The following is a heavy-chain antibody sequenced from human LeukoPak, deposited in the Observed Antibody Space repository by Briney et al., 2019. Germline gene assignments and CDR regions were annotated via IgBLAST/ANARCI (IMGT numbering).Heavy chain of an antibody. CDR3: ASRGHCSGGSCADY. CDR1: GFTFSSYA. D-gene: IGHD2-15*01. CDR2: ISGSGGST. J-gene: IGHJ4*02. V-gene: IGHV3-23*01. Sequence: GGSLRLSCAASGFTFSSYAMSWVRQAPGKGLQWVSAISGSGGSTYYADSVKGRFTISRDNSKNTLYLQMNSLRAEDTAVYYCASRGHCSGGSCADYWGQGTLVTVSS.